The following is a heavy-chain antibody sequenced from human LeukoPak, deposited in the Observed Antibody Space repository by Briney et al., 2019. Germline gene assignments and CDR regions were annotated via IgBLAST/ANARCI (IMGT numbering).Heavy chain of an antibody. V-gene: IGHV3-48*02. D-gene: IGHD3-22*01. CDR2: ISSSSSTI. CDR1: GFTFSRYS. J-gene: IGHJ4*02. CDR3: ARDGGYYDSTPGY. Sequence: TGGSLRLSCAASGFTFSRYSMNWVRQAPGKGLEWLSYISSSSSTIYYADSVKGRFTVSRDNAKNSLHLQMNSLRDEDTAVYYCARDGGYYDSTPGYWGQGTLVTVSS.